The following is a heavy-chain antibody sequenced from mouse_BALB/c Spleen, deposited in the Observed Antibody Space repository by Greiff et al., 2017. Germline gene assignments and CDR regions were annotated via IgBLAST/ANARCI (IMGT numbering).Heavy chain of an antibody. J-gene: IGHJ2*01. Sequence: QVQLQQSGAELVRPGVSVKISCKGSGYTFTDYAMHWVKQSHAKSLEWIGVISTYYGDASYNQKFKGKATMTVDKSSSTAYMELARLTSEDSAIYYCARGYDEGYFDYWGQGTTLTVSS. D-gene: IGHD2-12*01. CDR1: GYTFTDYA. V-gene: IGHV1S137*01. CDR2: ISTYYGDA. CDR3: ARGYDEGYFDY.